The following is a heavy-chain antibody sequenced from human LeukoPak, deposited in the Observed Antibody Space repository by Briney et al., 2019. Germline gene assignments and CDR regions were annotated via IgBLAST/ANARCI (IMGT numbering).Heavy chain of an antibody. D-gene: IGHD6-6*01. CDR2: IIPILGIA. Sequence: ASVKVSCKASGGTFSSYAISWVRQAPGQGLEWMGRIIPILGIANYAQKFQGRVAMTSDPSTSTVYMELHSLRSADTAVYYCARLRDSTSARAFDYWGQGTLVTVSS. V-gene: IGHV1-69*04. CDR3: ARLRDSTSARAFDY. CDR1: GGTFSSYA. J-gene: IGHJ4*02.